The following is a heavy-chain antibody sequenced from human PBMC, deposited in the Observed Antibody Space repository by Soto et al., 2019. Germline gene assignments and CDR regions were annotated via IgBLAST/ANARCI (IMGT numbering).Heavy chain of an antibody. CDR3: ARFNYCSGGSCYEYNWFDP. CDR1: GYSFTSYW. Sequence: PGESLKISCKASGYSFTSYWIAWVRQMPGKGLEWMGIIYPGDSDTRYSPSFQGQVTISADKSIGTAYLQWSSLKASDTAIYYCARFNYCSGGSCYEYNWFDPWGQGTLVTVSS. CDR2: IYPGDSDT. V-gene: IGHV5-51*01. J-gene: IGHJ5*02. D-gene: IGHD2-15*01.